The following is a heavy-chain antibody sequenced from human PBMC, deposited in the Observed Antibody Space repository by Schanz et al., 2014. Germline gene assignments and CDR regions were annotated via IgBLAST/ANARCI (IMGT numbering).Heavy chain of an antibody. V-gene: IGHV3-23*01. J-gene: IGHJ6*02. CDR1: TSLFSRSV. Sequence: EVQLLESGGGLVQPGGSLRLSCAVSTSLFSRSVIHWVRQAPGKGLEWVSGIGGSGDSTHYADSVKGRFTISRDNSMNTVYLQMNSLRSDDAAVYYCARAQGVIRLYYGVDVWGQGTTVTVSS. CDR2: IGGSGDST. D-gene: IGHD3-10*01. CDR3: ARAQGVIRLYYGVDV.